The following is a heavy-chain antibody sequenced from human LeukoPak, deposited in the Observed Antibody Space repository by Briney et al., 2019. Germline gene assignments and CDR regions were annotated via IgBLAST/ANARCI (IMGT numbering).Heavy chain of an antibody. CDR2: INHSGST. Sequence: SETLSLTCAVYGGSFSGYYWSWIRQPPGKGLEWIGEINHSGSTNYNPSLKSRVTISVDTSKNQFSLKLSSVTAAGTAVYYCARERHYYGSGSQSPYYYFDYWGQGTLATVSS. CDR3: ARERHYYGSGSQSPYYYFDY. D-gene: IGHD3-10*01. V-gene: IGHV4-34*01. J-gene: IGHJ4*02. CDR1: GGSFSGYY.